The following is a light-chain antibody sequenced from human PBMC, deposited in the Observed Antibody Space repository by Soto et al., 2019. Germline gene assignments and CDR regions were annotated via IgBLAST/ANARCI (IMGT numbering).Light chain of an antibody. CDR3: QSYDSSLSGYV. Sequence: QLVLTQPPSVSGAPGQRVTIPCTGSSSNIGAGYDVHWYQQLPGTAPKLLIYGNSNRPSGVPDRFSGSKSGTSASLAITGLQAEDEADYYCQSYDSSLSGYVFGGGTKLTVL. CDR2: GNS. J-gene: IGLJ2*01. CDR1: SSNIGAGYD. V-gene: IGLV1-40*01.